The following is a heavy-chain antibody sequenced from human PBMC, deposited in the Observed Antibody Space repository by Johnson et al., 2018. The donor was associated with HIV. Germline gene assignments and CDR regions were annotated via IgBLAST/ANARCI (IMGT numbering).Heavy chain of an antibody. Sequence: MLLVESGGGLVQPGGSLRLSCAASGFTFSSYWMSWVRQAPGKGLEWVANIKQGGSEKYFVDSLKGRFIISRDNSENTLYLQMNSLKAEDTAVYYCARAPEVRGIDAFDIWGQGTMVTVSS. J-gene: IGHJ3*02. CDR2: IKQGGSEK. V-gene: IGHV3-7*02. CDR1: GFTFSSYW. CDR3: ARAPEVRGIDAFDI. D-gene: IGHD3-10*01.